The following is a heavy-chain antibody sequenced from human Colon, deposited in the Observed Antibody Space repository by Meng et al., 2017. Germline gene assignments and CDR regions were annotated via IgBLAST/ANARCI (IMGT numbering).Heavy chain of an antibody. J-gene: IGHJ5*02. CDR3: VRSSGWVRTGFDP. CDR1: GASINSGSYN. Sequence: QLQLQESGPGQVKPSETLSLTCSVSGASINSGSYNWDWIRQPPGKGLEWIGSINYSGTTKYNPSLKSRVTISVDTSKSQFSLKLGSVTAADTAVYYCVRSSGWVRTGFDPWGQGTLVTVSS. V-gene: IGHV4-39*01. CDR2: INYSGTT. D-gene: IGHD6-19*01.